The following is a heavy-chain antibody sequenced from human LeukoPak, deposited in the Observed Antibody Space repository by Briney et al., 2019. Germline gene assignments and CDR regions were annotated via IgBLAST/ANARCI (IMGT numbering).Heavy chain of an antibody. V-gene: IGHV3-53*01. CDR2: ISSSGNT. CDR3: ARSYSSNWLFDY. CDR1: GFTVSGSY. Sequence: GGSLRLSCAASGFTVSGSYMSWVRQAPGKGLEWVSVISSSGNTYYADSVKGRFTISRDNSKNTVYLQMNSLRVEDTAVYYCARSYSSNWLFDYWGQGTLVTVSS. D-gene: IGHD6-19*01. J-gene: IGHJ4*02.